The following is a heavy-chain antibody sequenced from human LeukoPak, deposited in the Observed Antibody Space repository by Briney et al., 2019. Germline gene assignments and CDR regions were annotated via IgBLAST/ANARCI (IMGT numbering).Heavy chain of an antibody. D-gene: IGHD3-3*01. V-gene: IGHV4-34*01. CDR2: IYYSGST. J-gene: IGHJ4*02. CDR3: VRYDFWSGFHPIDH. CDR1: GGSFSGYY. Sequence: SETLSLTCAVYGGSFSGYYWSWIRQPPGRGLEWIGSIYYSGSTYYNPSLKSRVTILVDTSKNHFSLKLSSVTASDTAVYYCVRYDFWSGFHPIDHWGQGTLVTVSS.